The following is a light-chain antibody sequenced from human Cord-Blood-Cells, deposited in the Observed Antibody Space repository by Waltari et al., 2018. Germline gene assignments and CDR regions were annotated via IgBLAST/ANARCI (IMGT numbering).Light chain of an antibody. J-gene: IGLJ3*02. CDR2: GNS. V-gene: IGLV1-40*01. CDR3: QSYDSSLSGYWV. Sequence: SVLTQPPPVSGAPGPRVTIACTRSSCNIGAGYDLYWYQQLPGTTPKLLIYGNSNRPSGVPDRFSGSKSGTSASLAITGLQAEDEADYYCQSYDSSLSGYWVFGGGTKLTVL. CDR1: SCNIGAGYD.